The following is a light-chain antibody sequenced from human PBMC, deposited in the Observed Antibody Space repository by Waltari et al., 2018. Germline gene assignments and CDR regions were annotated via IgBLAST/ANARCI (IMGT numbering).Light chain of an antibody. CDR1: NSNIGNNY. Sequence: QSVLTQPPSVSGTPGQSVTIFCSGSNSNIGNNYVYWYQQFPGTAPKRLIYRNDQRPSGCPDRFSGSRSASSATLAISGLRSVDEASYFCASWDDSLTCVLFGGGTKLTV. CDR2: RND. V-gene: IGLV1-47*01. J-gene: IGLJ3*02. CDR3: ASWDDSLTCVL.